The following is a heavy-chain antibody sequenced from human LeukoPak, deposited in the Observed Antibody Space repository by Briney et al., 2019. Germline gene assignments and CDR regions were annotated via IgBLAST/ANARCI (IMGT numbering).Heavy chain of an antibody. Sequence: GGSLRLSCAASGFAFSSYAMTWVRQAPGKGLEWLSYISRSSSAIYYADSVRGRFIISRDNAKTSLYLQMASLRAEDTAVYYCAREDCYDSKIDSFDIWGRGTLVSVSS. D-gene: IGHD3-22*01. CDR3: AREDCYDSKIDSFDI. CDR2: ISRSSSAI. V-gene: IGHV3-48*01. J-gene: IGHJ3*02. CDR1: GFAFSSYA.